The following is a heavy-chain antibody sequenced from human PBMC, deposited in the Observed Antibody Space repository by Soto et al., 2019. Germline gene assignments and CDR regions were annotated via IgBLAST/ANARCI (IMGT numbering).Heavy chain of an antibody. CDR1: GGSVSSGSYY. CDR2: IYYSGST. V-gene: IGHV4-61*01. Sequence: SETLSLTCTVSGGSVSSGSYYWSWIRQPPGKGLEWIGYIYYSGSTNYNPSLKSRVTISVDTSKNQFSLKLSSVTAADTAVYYCARGLWQPQLNWFDPWGQGTLVTVSS. D-gene: IGHD2-21*01. J-gene: IGHJ5*02. CDR3: ARGLWQPQLNWFDP.